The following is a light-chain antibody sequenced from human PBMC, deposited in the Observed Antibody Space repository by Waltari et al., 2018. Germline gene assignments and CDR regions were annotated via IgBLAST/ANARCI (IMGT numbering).Light chain of an antibody. V-gene: IGKV1-39*01. CDR1: QSISSY. J-gene: IGKJ5*01. CDR2: AAS. Sequence: DIQMTQSPSSLPASVGDRVTITCRASQSISSYLNWNQQKPGKAPKPLIYAASSLQSGVPSRFSGSGSGTDFTLTISSLQPEDFATYYCQQSYSTPITFGQGTRLEIK. CDR3: QQSYSTPIT.